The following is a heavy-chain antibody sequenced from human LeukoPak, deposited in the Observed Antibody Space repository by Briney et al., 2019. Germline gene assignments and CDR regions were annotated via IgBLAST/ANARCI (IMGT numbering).Heavy chain of an antibody. D-gene: IGHD5-12*01. CDR1: GGSISSGANY. CDR3: ARSTSAEGHVWSRGYSGYKEVAFDI. CDR2: AYTNGNT. J-gene: IGHJ3*02. Sequence: SETLSLTCTVSGGSISSGANYWSWIRQPAGKGLEFIGLAYTNGNTNYSPSFKSRVTISLDTYKNQFSLKVRSMTAADTAVYYCARSTSAEGHVWSRGYSGYKEVAFDIWGQGTMVTVSS. V-gene: IGHV4-61*02.